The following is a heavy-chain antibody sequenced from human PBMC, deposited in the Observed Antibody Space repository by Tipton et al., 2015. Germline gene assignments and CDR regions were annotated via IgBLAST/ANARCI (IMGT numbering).Heavy chain of an antibody. CDR2: TFYSGST. D-gene: IGHD3-10*01. CDR1: GASVTSGSFQ. CDR3: ARKKRWDYYGSGSYLGPYYYYCMDV. Sequence: TLSLTCNVSGASVTSGSFQWTWIRQPPGKRLEWIGYTFYSGSTNYNPSLKSRITISIDTSKNQFFLKLRSVTAADTAVYYCARKKRWDYYGSGSYLGPYYYYCMDVWGQGTTVTVSS. J-gene: IGHJ6*02. V-gene: IGHV4-61*01.